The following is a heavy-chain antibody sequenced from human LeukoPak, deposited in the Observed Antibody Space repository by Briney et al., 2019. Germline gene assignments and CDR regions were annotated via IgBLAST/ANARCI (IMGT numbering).Heavy chain of an antibody. J-gene: IGHJ6*03. D-gene: IGHD2/OR15-2a*01. CDR2: VSSSSAKI. V-gene: IGHV3-48*01. Sequence: GGSLRLSCTASGFTFTSCAMNWVRQAPGKGLEWVSYVSSSSAKIDYADSVRGRFTVSRDNARNSLYLQMNSLTAGDTAVYYCVRDRSLGSQYYYYIDVWGKGTTVTVSS. CDR3: VRDRSLGSQYYYYIDV. CDR1: GFTFTSCA.